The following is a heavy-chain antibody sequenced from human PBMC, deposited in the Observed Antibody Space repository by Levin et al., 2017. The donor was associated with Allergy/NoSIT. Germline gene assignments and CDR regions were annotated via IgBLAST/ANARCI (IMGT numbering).Heavy chain of an antibody. Sequence: SETLSLTCTVSGGSISSGGYYWSWIRQHPVKGLEWIGYIYYSGNTYYNPSLKSRVTMSVDTSKNQFSLKLSAVTAADTAVYYCATSAVRGMASRHYYKSYYIDVWGRGTTVTVSS. D-gene: IGHD6-6*01. V-gene: IGHV4-31*03. J-gene: IGHJ6*03. CDR3: ATSAVRGMASRHYYKSYYIDV. CDR2: IYYSGNT. CDR1: GGSISSGGYY.